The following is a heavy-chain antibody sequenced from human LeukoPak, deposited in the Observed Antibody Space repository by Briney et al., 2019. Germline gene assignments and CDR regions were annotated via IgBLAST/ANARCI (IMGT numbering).Heavy chain of an antibody. D-gene: IGHD1-26*01. CDR1: GFTFSSYE. CDR2: IDSSGSNI. J-gene: IGHJ4*02. CDR3: AGGVGATGTFLFDY. Sequence: GGSLRLSCAASGFTFSSYEMNWVRQAPGKGLEWVSYIDSSGSNIHYADSVRGRFTISRDNAKNSLYLQMNSLRAEDTAVYYCAGGVGATGTFLFDYWGQGTLVTVSS. V-gene: IGHV3-48*03.